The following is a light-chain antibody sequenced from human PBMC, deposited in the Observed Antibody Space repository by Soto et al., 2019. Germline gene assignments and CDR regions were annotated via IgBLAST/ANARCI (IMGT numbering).Light chain of an antibody. CDR1: QSVSSN. CDR3: QQYSNLPWT. J-gene: IGKJ1*01. Sequence: EVVMTQSPATLSVSPGERATLSCRASQSVSSNLAWYQQKPGQAPRLLIYGASTRATSIPARFSGSGSRTEFTLTISGLQSEDFASYYCQQYSNLPWTFGQGTKVDFK. CDR2: GAS. V-gene: IGKV3-15*01.